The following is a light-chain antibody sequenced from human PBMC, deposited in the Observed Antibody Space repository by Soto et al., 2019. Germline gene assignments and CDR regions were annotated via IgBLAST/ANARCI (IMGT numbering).Light chain of an antibody. V-gene: IGKV3-20*01. CDR3: QQYGSSSLT. Sequence: EIVLTQSPGTLSLCLGERATLSCRASQSVSSSYLAWYQQKPGQAPRLLIYGASSRATGIPDRFSGSGSGTDFTLTISRLEPEDFAVYYCQQYGSSSLTFGGGTKVDIK. CDR1: QSVSSSY. CDR2: GAS. J-gene: IGKJ4*01.